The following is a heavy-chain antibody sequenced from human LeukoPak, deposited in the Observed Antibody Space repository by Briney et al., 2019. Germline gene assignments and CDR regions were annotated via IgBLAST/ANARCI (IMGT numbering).Heavy chain of an antibody. Sequence: GGSLRLSCAASGFTFSSYSMNWVRQAPGKGLEWVSSISSSSSYIYYADSVKGRFTISRDNAKNSLYLQMNSLRAGDTAVYYCASAMIVVVIPPPAFDIWGQGTMVTVSS. D-gene: IGHD3-22*01. J-gene: IGHJ3*02. V-gene: IGHV3-21*01. CDR1: GFTFSSYS. CDR3: ASAMIVVVIPPPAFDI. CDR2: ISSSSSYI.